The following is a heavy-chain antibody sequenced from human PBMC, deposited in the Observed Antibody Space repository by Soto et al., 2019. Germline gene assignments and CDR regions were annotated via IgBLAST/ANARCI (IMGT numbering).Heavy chain of an antibody. CDR3: ARDVGINDDFDI. J-gene: IGHJ3*02. CDR1: TDSFNDYY. D-gene: IGHD2-15*01. V-gene: IGHV4-59*13. CDR2: IYHTGNT. Sequence: QVRLHESGPGLVKPSETLSLTCTVSTDSFNDYYLSWIRQPPGKGLEWIGSIYHTGNTNYKPSLESRVSISVDTSKIQFSLSLSSVTAADTAVYYCARDVGINDDFDIWGQGTLVTVSS.